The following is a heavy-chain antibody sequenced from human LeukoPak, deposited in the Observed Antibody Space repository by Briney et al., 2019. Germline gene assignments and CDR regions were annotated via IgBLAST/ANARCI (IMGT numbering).Heavy chain of an antibody. CDR2: IYYSGST. CDR1: GGSMNSYY. V-gene: IGHV4-59*08. J-gene: IGHJ4*02. D-gene: IGHD3-9*01. CDR3: ARHVWLQPFDY. Sequence: PSETLSLTCSVSGGSMNSYYWSWIRQSPGKGLEWIGYIYYSGSTNYNPSLKSRATISVDTSKNQFSLKLSSVTAADTAVYYCARHVWLQPFDYWGQGTLVTVSS.